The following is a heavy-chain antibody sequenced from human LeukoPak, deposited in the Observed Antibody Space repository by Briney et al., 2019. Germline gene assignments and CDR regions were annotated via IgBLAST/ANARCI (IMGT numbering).Heavy chain of an antibody. Sequence: PGASLRLSCAASGLTFSNYAMSWVRQAPGKGLEWVSAITGSDGNTYYADPVKGRFTISRDNSKNTLYLQMNSLRAEDTAVYYCAQWGDFDVLTGYYVPDFWGQGTLVTVSS. V-gene: IGHV3-23*01. CDR1: GLTFSNYA. CDR2: ITGSDGNT. CDR3: AQWGDFDVLTGYYVPDF. D-gene: IGHD3-9*01. J-gene: IGHJ4*02.